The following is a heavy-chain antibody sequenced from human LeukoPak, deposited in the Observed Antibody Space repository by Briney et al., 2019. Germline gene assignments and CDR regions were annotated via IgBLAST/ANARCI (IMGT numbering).Heavy chain of an antibody. Sequence: PSETLSLTRTVSGGSISSSSYYWGWIRQPPGKGLEWIGSTYYSGSTYYNPSLKSRVTISVDTSKNQFSLKLSSVTAADTAVYYCARRLSSVSPQRRGAFDIWGQGTMVTVSS. CDR1: GGSISSSSYY. D-gene: IGHD5/OR15-5a*01. V-gene: IGHV4-39*01. CDR2: TYYSGST. J-gene: IGHJ3*02. CDR3: ARRLSSVSPQRRGAFDI.